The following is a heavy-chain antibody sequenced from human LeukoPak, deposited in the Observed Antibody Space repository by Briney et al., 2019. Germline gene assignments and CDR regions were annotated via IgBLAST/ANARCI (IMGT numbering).Heavy chain of an antibody. CDR3: ARLDIVVVPAARHGWFDP. D-gene: IGHD2-2*03. CDR1: GGSFSGYY. V-gene: IGHV4-34*01. Sequence: SETLSLTCAVYGGSFSGYYWSWIRQPPGKGLEWIGEINHSGSTNYNPFLKSRVTISVDTSKNQFSLKLSSVTAADTAVYYCARLDIVVVPAARHGWFDPWGQGTLVTVSS. CDR2: INHSGST. J-gene: IGHJ5*02.